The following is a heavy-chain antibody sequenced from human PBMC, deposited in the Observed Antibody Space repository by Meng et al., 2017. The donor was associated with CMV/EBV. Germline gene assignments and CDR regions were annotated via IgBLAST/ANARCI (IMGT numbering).Heavy chain of an antibody. CDR1: GYSFTSYW. J-gene: IGHJ4*02. D-gene: IGHD6-19*01. V-gene: IGHV5-51*01. CDR3: ARHMRDDSSGWYAFDY. Sequence: GGSLRLSCKGSGYSFTSYWIGWVRQRPGKGLEWMGISYPGDSDTSYSPSFQGQVTISAAKSISTAYLQWSSLKASDTAMYYCARHMRDDSSGWYAFDYWGQGTLVTVSS. CDR2: SYPGDSDT.